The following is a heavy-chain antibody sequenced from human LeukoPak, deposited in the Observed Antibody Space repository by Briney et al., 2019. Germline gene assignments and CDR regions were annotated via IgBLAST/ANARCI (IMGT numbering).Heavy chain of an antibody. CDR1: GFTFSTYS. V-gene: IGHV3-48*01. CDR3: ARDLSSRGYTYGTPAFTFDI. CDR2: ISSDSSTI. J-gene: IGHJ3*02. D-gene: IGHD5-18*01. Sequence: GGSLRLSCAASGFTFSTYSINWVRQAPGKGLEWVSYISSDSSTIYYADSLKGRFTISRDNAKNSLSLLMNSLRAEDTAVYYCARDLSSRGYTYGTPAFTFDIWGQGTMVTVSS.